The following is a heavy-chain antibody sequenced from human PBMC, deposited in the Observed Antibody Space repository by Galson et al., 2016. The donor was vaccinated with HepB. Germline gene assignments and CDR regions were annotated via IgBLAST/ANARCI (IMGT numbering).Heavy chain of an antibody. J-gene: IGHJ5*02. CDR3: ARDTYGAFDP. CDR1: GFNFNIYA. D-gene: IGHD2-8*01. Sequence: SLRLSCAAFGFNFNIYAMAWVRQAPGKGLQWVSAISPRGTDTYYADSVMGRFGISRDNSKTTVYLQTDSLRAEDTAVYYCARDTYGAFDPWGQGALVTVSS. CDR2: ISPRGTDT. V-gene: IGHV3-23*01.